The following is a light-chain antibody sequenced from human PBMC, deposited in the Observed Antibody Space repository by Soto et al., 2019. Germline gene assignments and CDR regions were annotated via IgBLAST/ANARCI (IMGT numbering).Light chain of an antibody. CDR2: GAS. V-gene: IGKV3-15*01. CDR1: QSLNRN. Sequence: DIVMTQSPATLSVSPGETVTLSSKASQSLNRNVAWYQQKPGQAPRVLIYGASARATDIPDRFRGSGSGAEYSLTITNLHSNDFVLYYCQQYDKWPHTFGLGTKLEIK. J-gene: IGKJ2*01. CDR3: QQYDKWPHT.